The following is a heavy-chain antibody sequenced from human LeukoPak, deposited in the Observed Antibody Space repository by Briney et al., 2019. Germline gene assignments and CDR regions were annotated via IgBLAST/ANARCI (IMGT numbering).Heavy chain of an antibody. Sequence: PSETLSLTCTVLGGSISTYYWTWIRQPPGKGLEWIGYIQYRGNADYNPSLKSRVTISVDTSNNQCSLRLSSVTAADTAMYYCARVGSLTTFDWGQGTLVTVSS. V-gene: IGHV4-59*01. CDR1: GGSISTYY. CDR2: IQYRGNA. CDR3: ARVGSLTTFD. D-gene: IGHD4-17*01. J-gene: IGHJ4*02.